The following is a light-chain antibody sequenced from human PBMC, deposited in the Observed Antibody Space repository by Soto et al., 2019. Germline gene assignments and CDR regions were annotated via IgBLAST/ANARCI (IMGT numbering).Light chain of an antibody. CDR3: QSYDISLSGSVV. CDR2: GNT. V-gene: IGLV1-40*01. CDR1: SSNIGAGYD. Sequence: QSVLSQPPSVSGAPGQRVTISCTGSSSNIGAGYDVQWYQQLPGAAPRLLIFGNTNRPSGVPDRFSGSRSGTSASLAISGLQAEDEADYYCQSYDISLSGSVVFGGGTKLT. J-gene: IGLJ2*01.